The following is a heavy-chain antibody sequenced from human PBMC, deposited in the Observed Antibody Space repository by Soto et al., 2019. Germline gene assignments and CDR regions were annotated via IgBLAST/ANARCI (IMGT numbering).Heavy chain of an antibody. V-gene: IGHV3-30*18. CDR2: ISYDGSTK. Sequence: ESGGGVVQPGRSLRLSCAASGFTFSSYGMHWVRQAPGKGLEWVAVISYDGSTKYYADSVKGRFTISRDNSKNTLYLQMNSLRAEDTAVYYCAKSRGSGNNGMDVWGQGTTVTVSS. J-gene: IGHJ6*02. D-gene: IGHD3-10*01. CDR1: GFTFSSYG. CDR3: AKSRGSGNNGMDV.